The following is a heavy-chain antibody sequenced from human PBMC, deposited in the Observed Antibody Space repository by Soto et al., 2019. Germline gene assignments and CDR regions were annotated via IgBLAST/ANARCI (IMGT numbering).Heavy chain of an antibody. J-gene: IGHJ4*02. Sequence: QVQLQESGPGLVKPSGTLSLTCAVSGGSISSSNWWSWVRQPPGKGLEWIGEIYHSGSTNYNPSLKSRVTISVDKSKNQFSLKLSSVTAADTAVYYCARALDCRGDCYNHTPIDYWGQGTLVTVSS. D-gene: IGHD2-21*02. CDR3: ARALDCRGDCYNHTPIDY. CDR2: IYHSGST. CDR1: GGSISSSNW. V-gene: IGHV4-4*02.